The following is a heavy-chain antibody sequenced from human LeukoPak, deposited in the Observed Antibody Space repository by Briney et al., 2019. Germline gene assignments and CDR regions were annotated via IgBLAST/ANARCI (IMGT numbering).Heavy chain of an antibody. Sequence: SETLPLTCAVYGGSFSDYYWNWIRQPPGKGLEWIGEINHSGTTNYNPSLKSRVTISVDTSKNQFSLRLSAVTAADTAVYHCARGLRLPSRSAPAVPHVWAKGTMVTVSA. CDR2: INHSGTT. CDR1: GGSFSDYY. J-gene: IGHJ6*04. V-gene: IGHV4-34*01. D-gene: IGHD2-2*01. CDR3: ARGLRLPSRSAPAVPHV.